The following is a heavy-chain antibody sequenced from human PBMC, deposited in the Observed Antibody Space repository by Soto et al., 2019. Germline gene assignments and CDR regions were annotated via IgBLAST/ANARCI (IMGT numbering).Heavy chain of an antibody. Sequence: ASVKVSCKASGYTFTGYYMHWVRQAPGQGLEWMGWITPNSGSTDYAEKFQGRVTMTRDTPISTAYMELSRLRSDDTAVYYCARDEVVVAPAALDYYYYGMDVWGQGTTVTVSS. CDR1: GYTFTGYY. J-gene: IGHJ6*02. D-gene: IGHD2-2*01. CDR2: ITPNSGST. V-gene: IGHV1-2*02. CDR3: ARDEVVVAPAALDYYYYGMDV.